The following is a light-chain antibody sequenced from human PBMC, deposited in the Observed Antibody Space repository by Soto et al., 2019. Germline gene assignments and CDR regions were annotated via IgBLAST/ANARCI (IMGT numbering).Light chain of an antibody. CDR3: QQRSKWPPIT. V-gene: IGKV3-11*01. CDR2: DAS. Sequence: IVLTQSPATLSFSTGERATLSCRASQSVSSYLAWYQQKPGQAPRLLIYDASNRATGIPARFSGSGSGTDFTLTISSLEPEDFAVYYCQQRSKWPPITYGQGTRLKIK. CDR1: QSVSSY. J-gene: IGKJ5*01.